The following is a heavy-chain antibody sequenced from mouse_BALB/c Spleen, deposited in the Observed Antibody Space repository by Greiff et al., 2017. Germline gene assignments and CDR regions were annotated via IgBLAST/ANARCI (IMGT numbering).Heavy chain of an antibody. CDR3: ARCYDGYYDAMDY. J-gene: IGHJ4*01. Sequence: EVQRVESGGGLVQPGGSRKLSCAASGFTFSSFGMHWVRQAPEKGLEWVAYISSGSSTIYYADTVKGRFTISRDNPKNTLFLQMTSLRSEDTAMYYCARCYDGYYDAMDYWGQGTSVTVSS. D-gene: IGHD2-3*01. V-gene: IGHV5-17*02. CDR2: ISSGSSTI. CDR1: GFTFSSFG.